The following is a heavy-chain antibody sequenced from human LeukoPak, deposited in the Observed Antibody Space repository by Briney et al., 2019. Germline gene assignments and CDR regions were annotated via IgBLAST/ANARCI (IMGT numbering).Heavy chain of an antibody. D-gene: IGHD5-24*01. J-gene: IGHJ4*02. Sequence: PGGSLRLSCAASGFXFDDYAMHWVRKVQGTGLEWDSLISGDAVSSFYADSVRGRFTISRDNNNNSLSLQMHSLTSEDTAFYYCAREQFSHTSNFFDNWGQGILVTVSS. CDR3: AREQFSHTSNFFDN. CDR2: ISGDAVSS. V-gene: IGHV3-43*02. CDR1: GFXFDDYA.